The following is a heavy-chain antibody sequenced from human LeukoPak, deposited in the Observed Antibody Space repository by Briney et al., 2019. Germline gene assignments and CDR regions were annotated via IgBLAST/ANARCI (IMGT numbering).Heavy chain of an antibody. Sequence: GGSLRLSCAASGFTFDDYGMHWVRQAPGKGLEWVSGISWNSGSIVYADSVKGRFTISRDNAKNSLYLQMNSLRAEDTALYYCAKDIRSSDCNNFDYWGQGTLVTVSS. V-gene: IGHV3-9*01. CDR1: GFTFDDYG. CDR2: ISWNSGSI. CDR3: AKDIRSSDCNNFDY. J-gene: IGHJ4*02. D-gene: IGHD6-19*01.